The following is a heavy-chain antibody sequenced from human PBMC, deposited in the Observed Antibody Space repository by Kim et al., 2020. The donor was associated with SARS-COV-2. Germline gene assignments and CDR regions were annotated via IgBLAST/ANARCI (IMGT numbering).Heavy chain of an antibody. J-gene: IGHJ4*02. CDR3: VRDLPRAGAVDY. Sequence: GGSLRLSCAASGFTFSSYWMSWVRQAPGKGLEWVANIKEDGSEKYYVDSVEGRFTISRDNAKNSLYLQLNSLRAEDTAVYYCVRDLPRAGAVDYWGQGTLVTVSS. CDR2: IKEDGSEK. V-gene: IGHV3-7*03. CDR1: GFTFSSYW.